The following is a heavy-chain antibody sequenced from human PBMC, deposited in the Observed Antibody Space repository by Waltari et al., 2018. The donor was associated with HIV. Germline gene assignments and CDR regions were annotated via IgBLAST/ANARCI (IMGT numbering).Heavy chain of an antibody. CDR3: TTDRYGDYVEGY. CDR1: GFTFSNAW. J-gene: IGHJ4*02. V-gene: IGHV3-15*01. CDR2: IKSKTDGGTT. D-gene: IGHD4-17*01. Sequence: EVQLVESGGGLVTPGGSLRLSCAASGFTFSNAWMRSVRQAPGKGLEWVGRIKSKTDGGTTDYAAPVKGRFTISRDESKNTLYLQMNSLKTEDTAVYYCTTDRYGDYVEGYWGQGTLVTVSS.